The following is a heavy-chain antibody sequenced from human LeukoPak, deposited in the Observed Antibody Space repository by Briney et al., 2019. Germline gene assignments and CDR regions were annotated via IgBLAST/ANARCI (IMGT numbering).Heavy chain of an antibody. CDR2: IYYSGST. J-gene: IGHJ4*02. V-gene: IGHV4-30-4*01. CDR3: ARDAGYNFDY. Sequence: SETLSLTCTVSGGSISSGDYYWSWIRQPPGKGLEWIGYIYYSGSTYYNPSLKSRVTISVDTSKNQFSLKLSSVTAADTAVYYCARDAGYNFDYWGQGTLATVSS. D-gene: IGHD5-24*01. CDR1: GGSISSGDYY.